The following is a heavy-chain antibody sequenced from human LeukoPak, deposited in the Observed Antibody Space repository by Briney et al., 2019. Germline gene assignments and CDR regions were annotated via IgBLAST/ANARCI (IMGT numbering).Heavy chain of an antibody. CDR3: ATGDRGNFDY. CDR1: GYTFTTYN. CDR2: INAYNGNS. D-gene: IGHD3-10*01. J-gene: IGHJ4*02. Sequence: ASVKVSCKDSGYTFTTYNINWGRQAPGQGLEWMGRINAYNGNSNYEQKLQGRVIMTTDTSTSTVYMELRSLRSDDTAVYYCATGDRGNFDYWDQGTLVTVSS. V-gene: IGHV1-18*01.